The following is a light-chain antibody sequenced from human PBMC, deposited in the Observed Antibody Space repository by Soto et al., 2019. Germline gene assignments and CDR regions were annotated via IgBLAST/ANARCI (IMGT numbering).Light chain of an antibody. CDR1: SSNVGGNP. Sequence: QSVLTQPPSASGTPGQRVTISCSGSSSNVGGNPVNWYQHVPTTAPKLLIYTNTQRPSGVPDRFSGSKSGTSASLAISGLQSEDEADYYCQSYDSSLSASYVFXTGTKVTVL. V-gene: IGLV1-44*01. CDR2: TNT. CDR3: QSYDSSLSASYV. J-gene: IGLJ1*01.